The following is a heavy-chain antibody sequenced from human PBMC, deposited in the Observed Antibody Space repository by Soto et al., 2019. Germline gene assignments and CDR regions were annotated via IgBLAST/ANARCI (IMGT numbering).Heavy chain of an antibody. CDR3: AREDSIIIPAVSDF. CDR2: INNDGSNA. J-gene: IGHJ4*02. CDR1: GFTFSNSW. D-gene: IGHD3-22*01. Sequence: PGGSLRLSCRGSGFTFSNSWMHWVRHTPGKGLVWVSRINNDGSNAAYADSVKGRFTISRDNAKNSVSLQMNTLRVEDTAVYYCAREDSIIIPAVSDFWGQGTLVTVSS. V-gene: IGHV3-74*01.